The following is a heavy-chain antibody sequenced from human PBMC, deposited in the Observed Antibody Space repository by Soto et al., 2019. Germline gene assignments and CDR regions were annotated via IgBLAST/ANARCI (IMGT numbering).Heavy chain of an antibody. V-gene: IGHV3-30-3*01. CDR1: GFTFSSYA. Sequence: QVQLVESGGGVVQPGRSLRLSCAASGFTFSSYAMHWVRQAPGKGLEWVAVISYDGSNKYYADSVKGRFTISRDNSKNTLYLQMNSPRDEDTAVYYCARDKSPYSSGGHNRHFDYWGQGTLVTVSS. CDR2: ISYDGSNK. CDR3: ARDKSPYSSGGHNRHFDY. J-gene: IGHJ4*02. D-gene: IGHD6-19*01.